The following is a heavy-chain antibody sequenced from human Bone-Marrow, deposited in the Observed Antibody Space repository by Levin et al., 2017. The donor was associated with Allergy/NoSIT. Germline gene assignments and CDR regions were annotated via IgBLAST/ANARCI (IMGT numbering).Heavy chain of an antibody. CDR3: AKDGDRSRSGWFFDL. Sequence: PGGSLRLSCAAPGFTFSSYGVSWVRQAPGKGLEWVSVISGSGGTTYYADSVKGRFTISRDNSKNTLFLHMNSLRVEDTAVYYCAKDGDRSRSGWFFDLWGRGTLVTVSS. V-gene: IGHV3-23*01. J-gene: IGHJ2*01. CDR1: GFTFSSYG. D-gene: IGHD3-10*01. CDR2: ISGSGGTT.